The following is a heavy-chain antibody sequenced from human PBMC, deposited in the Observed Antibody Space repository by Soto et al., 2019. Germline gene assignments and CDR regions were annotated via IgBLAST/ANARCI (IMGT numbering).Heavy chain of an antibody. J-gene: IGHJ6*02. V-gene: IGHV1-69*12. CDR1: GGTFSSYA. D-gene: IGHD5-12*01. CDR3: ARDPGDGYKYYYYYGMDV. CDR2: IIPIFGTA. Sequence: QVQLVQSGAEVKKPGSSVKVSCKASGGTFSSYAISWVRQAPGQGLEWMGGIIPIFGTANYAQKFQGRVTITADXXTXTXXVELSSLRSEDTAVYYCARDPGDGYKYYYYYGMDVWGQGTTVTVSS.